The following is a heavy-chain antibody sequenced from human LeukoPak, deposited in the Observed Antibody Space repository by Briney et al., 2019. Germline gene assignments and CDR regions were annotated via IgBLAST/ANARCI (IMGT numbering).Heavy chain of an antibody. Sequence: PSETLSLTCAVYGGSFSGYYWSWIRQPPGKGLELIGEINHSGSTNYNPSLKSRVTISVDTSKNQFSLKLSSVTAADTAVYYCARGYRAPSYGDYYYYGMDVWGQGTTVTVSS. CDR3: ARGYRAPSYGDYYYYGMDV. CDR2: INHSGST. V-gene: IGHV4-34*01. CDR1: GGSFSGYY. J-gene: IGHJ6*02. D-gene: IGHD4-17*01.